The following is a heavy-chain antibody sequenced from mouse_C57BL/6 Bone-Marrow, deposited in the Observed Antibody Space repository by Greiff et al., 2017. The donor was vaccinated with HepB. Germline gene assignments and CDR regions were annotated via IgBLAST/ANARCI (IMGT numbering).Heavy chain of an antibody. J-gene: IGHJ4*01. CDR3: ARGTGPDD. CDR2: ISSGGSYT. V-gene: IGHV5-6*01. D-gene: IGHD3-3*01. Sequence: EVKLMESGGDLVKPGGSLKLSCAASGFTFSSYGMSWVRQTPDKRLEWVATISSGGSYTYYPDSVKGRVTISRDNAKNTLYLQMSSLKSEDTAMYYCARGTGPDDWGQGTSVTVSS. CDR1: GFTFSSYG.